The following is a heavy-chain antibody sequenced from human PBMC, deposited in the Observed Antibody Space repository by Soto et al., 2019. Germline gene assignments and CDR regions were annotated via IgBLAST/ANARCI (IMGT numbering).Heavy chain of an antibody. Sequence: QVQLVQSGAEVKKPGASVKVSCKASGYTFTSYYMHWVRQAPGQGLEWMGIINPSGGSTSYAQKFQGRVTMTRDTSTSTVYMELSSLRSEVTAMSYCARGGSGYDFWSSYLEYYSYGMDVWGQGTTVTVSS. J-gene: IGHJ6*02. CDR2: INPSGGST. CDR1: GYTFTSYY. V-gene: IGHV1-46*01. D-gene: IGHD3-3*01. CDR3: ARGGSGYDFWSSYLEYYSYGMDV.